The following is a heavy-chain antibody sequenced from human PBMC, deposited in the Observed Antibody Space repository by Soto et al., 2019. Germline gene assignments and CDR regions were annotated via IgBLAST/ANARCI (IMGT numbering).Heavy chain of an antibody. J-gene: IGHJ4*02. D-gene: IGHD2-21*02. V-gene: IGHV3-73*01. Sequence: GGSLRLSCATTGFTFSTSAMHWVRQVSGKGLEWIARTRNKANNYATTYAPSVKGRFTISRDDSENTVYLHMNSLKIEDTAIYYCAKQIYGGNSWGQGTLVTVSS. CDR3: AKQIYGGNS. CDR2: TRNKANNYAT. CDR1: GFTFSTSA.